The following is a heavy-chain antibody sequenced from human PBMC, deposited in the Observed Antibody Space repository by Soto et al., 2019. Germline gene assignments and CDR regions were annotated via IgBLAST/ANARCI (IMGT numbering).Heavy chain of an antibody. V-gene: IGHV3-73*01. CDR1: GFTFSGSD. CDR2: IRSRDSDYAT. J-gene: IGHJ4*02. CDR3: TTYGNSSKGFDY. Sequence: EVQLVESGGGLVHPGGSLKLSCAVSGFTFSGSDMHWVRQAPGKGLEWLGRIRSRDSDYATSYAESVKGRVTISRDDSKNTAYLQVTSLKIEDTALYYCTTYGNSSKGFDYWGQGTLVTVSS. D-gene: IGHD6-6*01.